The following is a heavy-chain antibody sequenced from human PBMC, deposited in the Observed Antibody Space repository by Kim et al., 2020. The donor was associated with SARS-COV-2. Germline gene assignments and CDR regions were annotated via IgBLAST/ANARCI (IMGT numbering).Heavy chain of an antibody. Sequence: GGSLRLSCAASGFTFSSYAMHWVRQAPGKGLEWVAVISYDGSNKYYADSVKGRFTISRDNSKNTLYLQMNSLRAEDTAVYYCARDYGLDDFWSGNYYYYG. D-gene: IGHD3-3*01. J-gene: IGHJ6*01. CDR1: GFTFSSYA. V-gene: IGHV3-30-3*01. CDR2: ISYDGSNK. CDR3: ARDYGLDDFWSGNYYYYG.